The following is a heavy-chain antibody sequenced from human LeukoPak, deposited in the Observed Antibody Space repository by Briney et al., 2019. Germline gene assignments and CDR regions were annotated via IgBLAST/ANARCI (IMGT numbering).Heavy chain of an antibody. CDR3: ARERYCTNGVCYNPEYHFDY. Sequence: SETLSLTCTVSGGSISSSSYYWGWIRQPPGKGLEWIGSIYYSGSTYYNPSLKSRVTISVDTSKNQFSLKLSSVTAADTAVYYCARERYCTNGVCYNPEYHFDYWGQGTLVTVSS. J-gene: IGHJ4*02. D-gene: IGHD2-8*01. V-gene: IGHV4-39*07. CDR1: GGSISSSSYY. CDR2: IYYSGST.